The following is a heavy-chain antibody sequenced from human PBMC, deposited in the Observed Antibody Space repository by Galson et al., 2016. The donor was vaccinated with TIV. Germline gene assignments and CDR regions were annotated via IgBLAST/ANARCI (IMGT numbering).Heavy chain of an antibody. V-gene: IGHV1-8*02. CDR3: ARDGSRQWGLAY. D-gene: IGHD1-26*01. CDR2: MNPNSGNT. CDR1: GYTFTTYD. Sequence: SVKVSCKASGYTFTTYDIAWVRQVTGQGPEWMGWMNPNSGNTGYAQKFQGRLTMIRDTAINTVYMELRSLTSEDTAVYYCARDGSRQWGLAYWGQGTLVTVSS. J-gene: IGHJ4*02.